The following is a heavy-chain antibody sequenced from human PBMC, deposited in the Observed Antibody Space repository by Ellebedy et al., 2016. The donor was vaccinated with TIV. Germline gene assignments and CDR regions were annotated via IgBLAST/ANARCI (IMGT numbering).Heavy chain of an antibody. CDR1: GFTFTTYW. V-gene: IGHV3-7*03. CDR3: ARGVSASTMDV. J-gene: IGHJ6*03. Sequence: GGSLRLSCAASGFTFTTYWMNWVRQAPGKGLEWVANINQDATKKYYVDSVKGRFTISRDNAKNSVYLQMNSLKPEDTAVYYCARGVSASTMDVWGKGTTVTVSS. CDR2: INQDATKK. D-gene: IGHD3-10*01.